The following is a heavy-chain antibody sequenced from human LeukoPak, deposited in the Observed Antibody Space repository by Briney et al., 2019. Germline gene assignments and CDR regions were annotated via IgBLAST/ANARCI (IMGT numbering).Heavy chain of an antibody. CDR1: GFSFSSYS. D-gene: IGHD3-10*01. CDR2: ISSSSRYI. Sequence: GGSLRLSCAGSGFSFSSYSMNWVRQAPGKGLEWVSSISSSSRYIYYADSMKGRFTISRDNAKNSLYLQMNGLRAEDTAVYYCARDDKGIGGAFDYWGQGTLVTVSS. V-gene: IGHV3-21*01. CDR3: ARDDKGIGGAFDY. J-gene: IGHJ4*02.